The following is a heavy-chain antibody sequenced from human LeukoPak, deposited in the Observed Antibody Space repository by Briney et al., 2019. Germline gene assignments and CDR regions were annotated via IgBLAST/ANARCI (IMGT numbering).Heavy chain of an antibody. Sequence: SETLSLTCTVSGASISSGSYYWSWIRQPAGKGLEWIGRIYTSGSTTYNPSLKSRVTISVDTSKNQFSLKLSSVTAADTAVYYCARGLCGGDCLYFDLWGRGTLVTVSS. J-gene: IGHJ2*01. CDR3: ARGLCGGDCLYFDL. D-gene: IGHD2-21*02. CDR1: GASISSGSYY. V-gene: IGHV4-61*02. CDR2: IYTSGST.